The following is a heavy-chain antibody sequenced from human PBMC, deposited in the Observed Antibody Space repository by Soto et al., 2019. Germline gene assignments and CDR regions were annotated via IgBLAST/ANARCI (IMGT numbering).Heavy chain of an antibody. D-gene: IGHD3-22*01. Sequence: SETLSLTSTVSGGSISSYYWSWIRQPPGKGLEWIGYIYYSGSTNYNPSLKSRVTISVDTSKNPFSLKLSSVTAADTAVYYCARSYYYDSSGGATGYGMDVWGQGTTVTVSS. CDR3: ARSYYYDSSGGATGYGMDV. CDR1: GGSISSYY. CDR2: IYYSGST. J-gene: IGHJ6*02. V-gene: IGHV4-59*01.